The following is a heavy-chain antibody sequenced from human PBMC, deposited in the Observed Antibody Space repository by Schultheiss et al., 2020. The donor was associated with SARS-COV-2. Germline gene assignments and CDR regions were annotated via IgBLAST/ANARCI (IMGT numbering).Heavy chain of an antibody. CDR2: ISGSGGST. Sequence: GESLKISCAASGFTFDDYAMHWVRQAPGKGLEWVSAISGSGGSTYYADSVKGRFTISRDNAKNSLYLQMNSLRAEDTAVYYCAKDLRADYYYGMDVWGQGTTVTVSS. J-gene: IGHJ6*02. CDR1: GFTFDDYA. D-gene: IGHD3-10*01. V-gene: IGHV3-23*01. CDR3: AKDLRADYYYGMDV.